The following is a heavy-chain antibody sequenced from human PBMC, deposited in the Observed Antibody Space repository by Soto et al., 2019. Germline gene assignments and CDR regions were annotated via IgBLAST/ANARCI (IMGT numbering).Heavy chain of an antibody. D-gene: IGHD6-6*01. Sequence: SVKVSCKASGGTFGTHAITWVRQAPGQGLEWMGVTIPLFGTTNYAQKFQGRVTITADDSTSTVYMQLNSLRSEDTAIYYCARDALEYTTSSGWVDSWGQGTLVTVSS. CDR2: TIPLFGTT. J-gene: IGHJ5*01. V-gene: IGHV1-69*13. CDR3: ARDALEYTTSSGWVDS. CDR1: GGTFGTHA.